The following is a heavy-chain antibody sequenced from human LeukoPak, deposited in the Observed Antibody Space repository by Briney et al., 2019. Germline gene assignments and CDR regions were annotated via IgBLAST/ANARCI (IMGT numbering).Heavy chain of an antibody. CDR2: ISYDGSNK. J-gene: IGHJ4*02. Sequence: GGSLRLSCAASGFTFSSYAMHWVRQAPGKGLEWVAAISYDGSNKYYADSVKGRFTISRDNSKNTLYLQMNSLRAEDTAVYYCARDIGIAMAGPFDYWGQGTLVTVSS. CDR3: ARDIGIAMAGPFDY. CDR1: GFTFSSYA. V-gene: IGHV3-30-3*01. D-gene: IGHD6-19*01.